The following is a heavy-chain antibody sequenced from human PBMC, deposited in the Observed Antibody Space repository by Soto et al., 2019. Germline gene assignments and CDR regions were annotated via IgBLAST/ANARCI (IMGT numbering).Heavy chain of an antibody. CDR2: MNPNSGNT. Sequence: ASVRVYCKASGYTFTSYDINWVRQATGQGLEWMGWMNPNSGNTGYAQKFQGRVTMTRNTSISTAYMELSSLRSEDTAVYYCARFLDTAMVHDYWGQGTLVTVSS. CDR3: ARFLDTAMVHDY. CDR1: GYTFTSYD. V-gene: IGHV1-8*01. D-gene: IGHD5-18*01. J-gene: IGHJ4*02.